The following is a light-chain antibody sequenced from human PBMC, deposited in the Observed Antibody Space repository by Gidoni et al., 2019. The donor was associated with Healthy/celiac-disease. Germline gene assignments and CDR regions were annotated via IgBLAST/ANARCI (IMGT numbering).Light chain of an antibody. V-gene: IGLV2-11*01. CDR1: SSDGGGYNS. J-gene: IGLJ1*01. Sequence: QSALTQPRYVSGSTGQSVTISCTGTSSDGGGYNSVSWYQQHPGKAPKLMIYDVSKRPSWVPDRFSGSKSGNTASLTISGLQAEDDADYYCCSYAGSYTPLYVFGTGTKVTVL. CDR3: CSYAGSYTPLYV. CDR2: DVS.